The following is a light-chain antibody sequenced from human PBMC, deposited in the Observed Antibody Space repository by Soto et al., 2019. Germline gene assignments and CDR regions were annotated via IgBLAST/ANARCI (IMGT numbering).Light chain of an antibody. CDR1: SSDVGGYNY. V-gene: IGLV2-11*01. CDR3: CSYAGSSYV. J-gene: IGLJ1*01. Sequence: LTQPRSVSGSPGQSVTISCTGTSSDVGGYNYVSWYQQHPGKAPKLMIYDVSKRPSGVPDRFSGSKSGNTASLTISGLQAEDEADYYCCSYAGSSYVFGTGTKVTVL. CDR2: DVS.